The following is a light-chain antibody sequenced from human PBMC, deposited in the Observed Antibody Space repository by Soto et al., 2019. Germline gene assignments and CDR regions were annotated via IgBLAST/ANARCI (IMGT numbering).Light chain of an antibody. Sequence: DIPLTQTPSFLSASVGDRWTVPSRASQGSPTYLAWYQQKPGKAPKLLIYGVSTLQNGVPSRFSGAGSGTEFTLTITSLQPEDSATYYCQQLNHYPLTFGQGTRLENK. CDR1: QGSPTY. V-gene: IGKV1-9*01. J-gene: IGKJ5*01. CDR3: QQLNHYPLT. CDR2: GVS.